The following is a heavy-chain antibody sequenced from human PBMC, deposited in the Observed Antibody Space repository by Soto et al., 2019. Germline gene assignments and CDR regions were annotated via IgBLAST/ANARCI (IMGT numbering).Heavy chain of an antibody. Sequence: ASVKVSCKASGYTFTSYGISWVRQAPGQGRGWMGWISAYNGNTNYAQKLQGRVTMTTDTSTSTAYMELRSLRSDDTAVYYCAITGPLRYFGWLLNQNPYCYCGLEVWGPGTRVTVSS. CDR1: GYTFTSYG. CDR3: AITGPLRYFGWLLNQNPYCYCGLEV. V-gene: IGHV1-18*04. J-gene: IGHJ6*02. CDR2: ISAYNGNT. D-gene: IGHD3-9*01.